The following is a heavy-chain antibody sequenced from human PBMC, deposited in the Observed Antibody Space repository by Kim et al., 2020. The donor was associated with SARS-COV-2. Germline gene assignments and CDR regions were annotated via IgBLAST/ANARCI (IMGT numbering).Heavy chain of an antibody. CDR2: LSYDETKT. CDR1: GFTLSSHG. D-gene: IGHD3-16*01. CDR3: AKDRRREGDDCDC. Sequence: GGSLRLSCAASGFTLSSHGMHWVRQAPGKGLEWVAVLSYDETKTYYADSVKGRFTISRDNSRNTVYLQMDSLRADDTAVYYCAKDRRREGDDCDCWGQGT. J-gene: IGHJ4*02. V-gene: IGHV3-30*18.